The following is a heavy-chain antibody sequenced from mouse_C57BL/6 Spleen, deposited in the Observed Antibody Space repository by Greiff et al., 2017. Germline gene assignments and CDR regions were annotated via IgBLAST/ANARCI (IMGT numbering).Heavy chain of an antibody. CDR1: GYTFTGYW. D-gene: IGHD1-1*01. CDR3: ASGPNYCGSSYGAWFAY. CDR2: ILPGSGST. V-gene: IGHV1-9*01. Sequence: QVQLKESGAELMKPGASVKLSCKATGYTFTGYWIEWVKQRPGHGLEWIGEILPGSGSTNYNEKFKGKATFTADTSSNTAYMQLSSLTTEDSALYYCASGPNYCGSSYGAWFAYWGQGTLVTVSA. J-gene: IGHJ3*01.